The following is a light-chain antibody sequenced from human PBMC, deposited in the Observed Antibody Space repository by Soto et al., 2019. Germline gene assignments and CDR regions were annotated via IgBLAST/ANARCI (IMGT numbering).Light chain of an antibody. J-gene: IGLJ2*01. CDR2: EVA. CDR3: CSRL. CDR1: SSDIGDYDY. Sequence: QSALTQPASVSGSPGQSITISCTGTSSDIGDYDYVSWYQHLPGKAPKLIIYEVAKRPSGVSARFSGSQSGDTASLTISGLQAADEAYYYCCSRLFGGGTKLTVL. V-gene: IGLV2-14*01.